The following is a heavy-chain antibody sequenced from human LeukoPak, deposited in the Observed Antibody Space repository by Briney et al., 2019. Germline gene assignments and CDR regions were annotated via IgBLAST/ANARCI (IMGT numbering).Heavy chain of an antibody. D-gene: IGHD3-10*01. CDR3: ARDALYGSRTLSYYYYMDV. V-gene: IGHV1-2*02. CDR2: ISAYSGGT. J-gene: IGHJ6*03. Sequence: AASVKVSCKASGYTFTSYGISWVRQAPGQGLEWMGWISAYSGGTNYAQKFQGRVTMTRDTSISTAYMELSRLRSDDTAVYYCARDALYGSRTLSYYYYMDVWGKGTTVTVSS. CDR1: GYTFTSYG.